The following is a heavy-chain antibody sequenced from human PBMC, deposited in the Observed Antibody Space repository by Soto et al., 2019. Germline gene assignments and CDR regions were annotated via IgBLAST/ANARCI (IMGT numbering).Heavy chain of an antibody. Sequence: QLQLQESGPGLVKPSETLSLTCTVSGGSISTSRYYWGWIRQPPGKGLEWIGSIFYSGTTYYNPSLQTPAPXSXDXXQNQFALKLPSVTAADTAVYYCARQVGSGCWYFDPWGRGTLVTVSS. V-gene: IGHV4-39*01. CDR1: GGSISTSRYY. CDR3: ARQVGSGCWYFDP. CDR2: IFYSGTT. J-gene: IGHJ2*01. D-gene: IGHD3-10*01.